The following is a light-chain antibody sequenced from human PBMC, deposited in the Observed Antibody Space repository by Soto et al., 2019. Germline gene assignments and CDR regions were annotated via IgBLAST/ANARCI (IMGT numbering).Light chain of an antibody. CDR2: GNS. CDR1: SSNIGAGYD. Sequence: QAVVTQPPSVSGAPGQKVTISCTGSSSNIGAGYDVNWYHQLPGTAPKLLIHGNSNRPSGVPDRFSGSKSGTSASLAITGLQAEDEADYFCQSYDSSLSGYVFGTGTKLPVL. CDR3: QSYDSSLSGYV. V-gene: IGLV1-40*01. J-gene: IGLJ1*01.